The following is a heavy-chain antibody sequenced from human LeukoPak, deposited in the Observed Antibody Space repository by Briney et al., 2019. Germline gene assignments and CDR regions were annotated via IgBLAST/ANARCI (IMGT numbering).Heavy chain of an antibody. CDR3: ARVGSSSWFGYYYYYMDV. J-gene: IGHJ6*03. D-gene: IGHD6-13*01. V-gene: IGHV3-30*04. CDR2: ISYDGSNK. CDR1: GFTFSSYA. Sequence: GGSLRLSCAASGFTFSSYAMHWVRQAPGKGLEWVAVISYDGSNKYYADSVKGRFTISRDNSKNTLYLQMNSLRAEDTAVYYCARVGSSSWFGYYYYYMDVWGKGTTVTVSS.